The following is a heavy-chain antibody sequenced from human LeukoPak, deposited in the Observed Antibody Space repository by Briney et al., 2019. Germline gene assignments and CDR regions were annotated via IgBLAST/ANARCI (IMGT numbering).Heavy chain of an antibody. D-gene: IGHD2-21*02. CDR3: ARDNSVGETAWWFDP. Sequence: ASVKVSCKASGYTFTSYYMHWVRQAPGQGLEWMGIINPSGGSTSYAQKFQGRLTMTRNMFTSTDYMELTSLTSDDTAVYYCARDNSVGETAWWFDPWGQGTLVTVSS. J-gene: IGHJ5*02. CDR1: GYTFTSYY. V-gene: IGHV1-46*01. CDR2: INPSGGST.